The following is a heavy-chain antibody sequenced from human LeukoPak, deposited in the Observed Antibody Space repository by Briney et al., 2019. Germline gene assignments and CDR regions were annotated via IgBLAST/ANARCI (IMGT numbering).Heavy chain of an antibody. J-gene: IGHJ4*02. CDR1: GGTLNNFA. Sequence: VASVKVSCKASGGTLNNFAINWVRQAPGQGLEWMGGIIPMFALPNSAQRFQGRVSLTTDESTNTAYMALSSLRSEDTAVYYCARAPSRDGHNFYFDYWGQGTLVTVSS. D-gene: IGHD5-24*01. CDR3: ARAPSRDGHNFYFDY. V-gene: IGHV1-69*05. CDR2: IIPMFALP.